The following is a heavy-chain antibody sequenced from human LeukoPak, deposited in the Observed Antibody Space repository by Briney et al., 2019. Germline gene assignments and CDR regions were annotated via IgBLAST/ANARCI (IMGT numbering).Heavy chain of an antibody. Sequence: SVKVSCKASGGTFSSYALSWVRQAPGQGLEWMGGIIPIFGTENYAQTFQGRVTITADESTSTAYMELSSLRSEDTAVYYCARRRSYYDSSGYTFDIWGQGTMVTVSS. CDR3: ARRRSYYDSSGYTFDI. CDR2: IIPIFGTE. J-gene: IGHJ3*02. D-gene: IGHD3-22*01. V-gene: IGHV1-69*13. CDR1: GGTFSSYA.